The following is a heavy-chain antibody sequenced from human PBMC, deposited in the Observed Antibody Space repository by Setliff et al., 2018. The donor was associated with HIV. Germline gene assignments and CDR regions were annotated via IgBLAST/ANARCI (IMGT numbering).Heavy chain of an antibody. CDR1: GYTFTSYA. V-gene: IGHV1-3*01. Sequence: ASVKVSCKASGYTFTSYAIHWVRQAPGQRLEWMGWINAGNGNTKYSQNIQVRVTITRDTSASTAYMELSSLRSDDTAVYYCAKDVRGKLVAAGIIDLWGQGTLVTVSS. J-gene: IGHJ5*02. CDR3: AKDVRGKLVAAGIIDL. CDR2: INAGNGNT. D-gene: IGHD6-25*01.